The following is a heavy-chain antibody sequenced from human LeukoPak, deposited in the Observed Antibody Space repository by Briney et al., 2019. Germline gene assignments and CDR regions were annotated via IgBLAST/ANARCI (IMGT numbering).Heavy chain of an antibody. CDR2: ITNDGSST. D-gene: IGHD3-3*01. V-gene: IGHV3-74*01. J-gene: IGHJ4*02. Sequence: GGSLRLSCAASGLTFSSHWMHWVRQAPGKGLVWVSRITNDGSSTTYADSVKGRFTISRDSAKNMLYLQVNSLRAEDTAVYYCAREPTIFGVVIPPDYWGQGTLVTVSS. CDR1: GLTFSSHW. CDR3: AREPTIFGVVIPPDY.